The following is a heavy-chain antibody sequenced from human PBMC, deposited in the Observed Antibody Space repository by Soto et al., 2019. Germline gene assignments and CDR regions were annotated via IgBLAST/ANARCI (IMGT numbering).Heavy chain of an antibody. Sequence: QVQLVESGGGMVQPGRSLRLSCAASGFTFSSYGMHWVRQAPGKGLEWVAVISYDGSNKYYADSVKGRFTISRDNSKNTLYLQMNSLRAEDTAVYYCANAGGEGYTGERGGIDYWGQGTLVTVSS. J-gene: IGHJ4*02. CDR2: ISYDGSNK. V-gene: IGHV3-30*18. CDR3: ANAGGEGYTGERGGIDY. CDR1: GFTFSSYG. D-gene: IGHD3-10*01.